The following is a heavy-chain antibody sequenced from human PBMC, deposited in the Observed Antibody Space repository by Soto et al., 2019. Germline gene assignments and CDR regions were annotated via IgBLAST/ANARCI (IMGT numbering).Heavy chain of an antibody. J-gene: IGHJ4*02. V-gene: IGHV2-26*01. CDR3: ARIRRTHLVVVPAALYFDY. Sequence: QVTLKESGPVLVKPTESLTVTCTVSGFSLSNARMGVSWIRQPPGKALEWLAHIFSNDEKPYTTSLKSRLTISKDNPKSQLLLTMTQMDPVATATYYGARIRRTHLVVVPAALYFDYCGQGTLVTASS. CDR1: GFSLSNARMG. CDR2: IFSNDEK. D-gene: IGHD2-2*01.